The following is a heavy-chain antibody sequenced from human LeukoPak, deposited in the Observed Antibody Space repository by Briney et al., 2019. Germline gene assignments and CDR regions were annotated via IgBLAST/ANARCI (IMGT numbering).Heavy chain of an antibody. Sequence: GGSLRLSCAASGFTFINYAMSWVRQAPGKGLEWVSATSGSGEYTYYADSVRGRFTISRDNSKNTLYLQMSSLRAEDTALYYCAKGNSGYYFDYWGQGSLVTVSS. CDR1: GFTFINYA. J-gene: IGHJ4*02. CDR2: TSGSGEYT. D-gene: IGHD3-22*01. V-gene: IGHV3-23*01. CDR3: AKGNSGYYFDY.